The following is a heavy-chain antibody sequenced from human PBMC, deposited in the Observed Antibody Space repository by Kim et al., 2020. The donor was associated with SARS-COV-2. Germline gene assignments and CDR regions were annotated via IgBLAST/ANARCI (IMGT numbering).Heavy chain of an antibody. V-gene: IGHV4-59*09. J-gene: IGHJ4*02. D-gene: IGHD5-12*01. Sequence: PSLRSRVTISVDTAKSQFSLRLSSVTAADTAVYYWARGRGGYDHRGPLDYWGQGTLVTVSS. CDR3: ARGRGGYDHRGPLDY.